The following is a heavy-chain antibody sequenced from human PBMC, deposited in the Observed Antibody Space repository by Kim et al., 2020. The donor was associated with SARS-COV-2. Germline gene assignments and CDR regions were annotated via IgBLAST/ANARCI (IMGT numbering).Heavy chain of an antibody. Sequence: SETLSLTCTVSGGSISSSNYYWGWIRQPPGKGLEWIGSIYYSGSTYHNPSLKSRVTISVDTSTDQFSLNLRSVTAADTAVYYCAGSDYYDSSGYFPFDYWGQGTLVTVSS. CDR1: GGSISSSNYY. V-gene: IGHV4-39*01. CDR2: IYYSGST. J-gene: IGHJ4*02. D-gene: IGHD3-22*01. CDR3: AGSDYYDSSGYFPFDY.